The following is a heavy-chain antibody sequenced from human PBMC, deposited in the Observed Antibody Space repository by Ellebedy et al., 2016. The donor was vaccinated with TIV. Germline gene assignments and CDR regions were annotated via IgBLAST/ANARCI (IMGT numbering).Heavy chain of an antibody. CDR2: VIASGGDT. V-gene: IGHV3-23*01. Sequence: GGSLRLSCAASGFTFSNYAMSWVRQAPGKGLEWVAAVIASGGDTYYADSVKGRFPISRDNSKNTLHLQMNSLRAEDTAVYYCAKETVVRQDWFDPWGQGTLVTVSS. D-gene: IGHD4-23*01. CDR3: AKETVVRQDWFDP. CDR1: GFTFSNYA. J-gene: IGHJ5*02.